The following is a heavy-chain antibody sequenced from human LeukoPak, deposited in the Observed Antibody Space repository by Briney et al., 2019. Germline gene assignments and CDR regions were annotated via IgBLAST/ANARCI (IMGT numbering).Heavy chain of an antibody. CDR1: GGSISSYY. Sequence: SETLSLTCTVSGGSISSYYWSWIRQPPGKGLEWIGYIYYSGSTNYNPSLKSRVTISEDTSKNQFSLKLSSVTAADTAVYYCARYCSSTSCYTRGRGFDYWGQGTLVTVSS. D-gene: IGHD2-2*02. V-gene: IGHV4-59*01. CDR2: IYYSGST. J-gene: IGHJ4*02. CDR3: ARYCSSTSCYTRGRGFDY.